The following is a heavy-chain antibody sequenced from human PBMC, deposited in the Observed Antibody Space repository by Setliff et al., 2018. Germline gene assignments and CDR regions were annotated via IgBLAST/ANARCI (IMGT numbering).Heavy chain of an antibody. CDR1: GYTFTNYY. J-gene: IGHJ4*02. CDR2: INPSGGST. D-gene: IGHD4-4*01. Sequence: ASVKVSCKASGYTFTNYYIHWVRQAPGQGLEWVGIINPSGGSTSYAQKFQGRVTMTRDTSTSTVYMELSSLGSEDTAMYFCAKSGDYSNRGHFDCWGQGTQVTVSS. V-gene: IGHV1-46*03. CDR3: AKSGDYSNRGHFDC.